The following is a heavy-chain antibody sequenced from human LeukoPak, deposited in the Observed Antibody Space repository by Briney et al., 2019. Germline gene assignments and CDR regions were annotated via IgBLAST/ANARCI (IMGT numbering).Heavy chain of an antibody. CDR1: GGSISSYY. CDR2: TYYSGST. Sequence: SETLSLTCTVSGGSISSYYWSWIRQPLGKGLEWIGSTYYSGSTYYNPSLKSRVTISVDTSKNQFSLKLSSVTAADTAVYYCARKAYSYGYALDSWGQGTLVTVSS. V-gene: IGHV4-39*01. J-gene: IGHJ4*02. CDR3: ARKAYSYGYALDS. D-gene: IGHD5-18*01.